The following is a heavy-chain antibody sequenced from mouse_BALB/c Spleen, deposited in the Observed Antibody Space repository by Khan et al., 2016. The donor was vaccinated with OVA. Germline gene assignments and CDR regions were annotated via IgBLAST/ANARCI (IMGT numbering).Heavy chain of an antibody. CDR1: GFTFSNFG. CDR2: ISGDSSTI. CDR3: ARSFFYGYYFDQ. J-gene: IGHJ2*01. V-gene: IGHV5-17*02. Sequence: EVQVVESGGGLVQPGGSRKLSCVASGFTFSNFGMHWVRQAPEKGLEWVAYISGDSSTIYYTDTVKGRFTIPKDNPKNTLFLQLTSLGSDDMAMYYCARSFFYGYYFDQWGQGTTLTVSS. D-gene: IGHD1-1*01.